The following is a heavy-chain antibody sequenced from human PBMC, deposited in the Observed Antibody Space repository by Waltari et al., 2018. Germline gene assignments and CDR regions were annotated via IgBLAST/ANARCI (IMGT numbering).Heavy chain of an antibody. Sequence: QVQLQQWGAGLWKPSETLSLTCAVYGGSFSGYYWSWIRQPPGKGLEWIGEVNHSGSTNYTPSLKSRFTISVDTSKNQFSLKLSSVTAADTAVYYCARGPGAAAVNFDYWGQGTLVTVSS. CDR3: ARGPGAAAVNFDY. D-gene: IGHD6-13*01. V-gene: IGHV4-34*01. CDR2: VNHSGST. CDR1: GGSFSGYY. J-gene: IGHJ4*02.